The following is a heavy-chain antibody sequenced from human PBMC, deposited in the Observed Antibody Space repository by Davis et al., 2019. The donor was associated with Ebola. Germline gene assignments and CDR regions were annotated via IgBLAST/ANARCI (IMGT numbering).Heavy chain of an antibody. CDR2: INHSGS. Sequence: SETLSLTCTVSGGSISSTSYYWSWIRQPPGKGLEWIGEINHSGSYYNPSLKSRVTISVDTSNNQFSLEVRSVTAADTAFYYCVRGSDAYKTGYWGQGTLVTVSS. V-gene: IGHV4-39*07. D-gene: IGHD5-24*01. CDR1: GGSISSTSYY. CDR3: VRGSDAYKTGY. J-gene: IGHJ4*02.